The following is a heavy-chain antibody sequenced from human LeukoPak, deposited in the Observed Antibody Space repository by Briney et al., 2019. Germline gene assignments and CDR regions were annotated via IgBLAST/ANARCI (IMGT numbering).Heavy chain of an antibody. V-gene: IGHV3-48*01. D-gene: IGHD1/OR15-1a*01. J-gene: IGHJ4*02. CDR2: MSDDSILI. Sequence: PGESLPLSCAASGVNLRTNRMHWVRQPPPKGLAWISYMSDDSILIYCADSVRGRFTISRDNARNSLYLQMNSLGAEDAAVYYCVTAKWNNIGHLVYWGQGTRVTVTS. CDR3: VTAKWNNIGHLVY. CDR1: GVNLRTNR.